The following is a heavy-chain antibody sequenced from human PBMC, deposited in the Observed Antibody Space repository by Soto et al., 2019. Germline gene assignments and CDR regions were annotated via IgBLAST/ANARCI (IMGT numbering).Heavy chain of an antibody. D-gene: IGHD7-27*01. CDR2: ISSSSSVI. V-gene: IGHV3-48*01. Sequence: EVQLVESGGGLVQPGGSLRLSCATSGFILSDCAMNWVRQAPGKGLEWVSYISSSSSVIDYADPVKGRFTLSRDNARNSLYLQMNSLRAEDTAVYYCARDLSWGSNWYYYMDVWGKGTTVTVSS. CDR1: GFILSDCA. J-gene: IGHJ6*03. CDR3: ARDLSWGSNWYYYMDV.